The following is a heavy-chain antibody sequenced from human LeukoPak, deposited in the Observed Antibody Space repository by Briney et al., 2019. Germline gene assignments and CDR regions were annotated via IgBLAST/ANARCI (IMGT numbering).Heavy chain of an antibody. CDR3: ARDENCSGGSCYFSFDY. V-gene: IGHV1-46*03. Sequence: ASVKVSCKASGYTFTGYYMHWVRQAPGQGLEWMGIINPSGGSTSYAQKFQGRVTMTRDTSTSTVYMELSSLRSEDTAVYYCARDENCSGGSCYFSFDYWGQGTLVTVSS. D-gene: IGHD2-15*01. CDR1: GYTFTGYY. J-gene: IGHJ4*02. CDR2: INPSGGST.